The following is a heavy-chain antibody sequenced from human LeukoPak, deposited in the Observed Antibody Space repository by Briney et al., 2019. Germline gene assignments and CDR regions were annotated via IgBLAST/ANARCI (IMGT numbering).Heavy chain of an antibody. V-gene: IGHV3-30*02. CDR2: IRYDGSNK. D-gene: IGHD1-26*01. CDR3: AKDHAAWENYYYYMDV. Sequence: WGSLRLSCAASGFTFSSYGMHWVHQAPGKGLEWVAFIRYDGSNKYYADSVKGRFTISRDNSKNTLYLQMNSLRAEDTAVYYCAKDHAAWENYYYYMDVWGKGTTVTISS. J-gene: IGHJ6*03. CDR1: GFTFSSYG.